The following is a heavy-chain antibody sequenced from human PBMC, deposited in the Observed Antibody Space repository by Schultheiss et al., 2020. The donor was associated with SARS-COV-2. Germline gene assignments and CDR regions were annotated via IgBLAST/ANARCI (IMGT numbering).Heavy chain of an antibody. CDR2: ISSTGGST. J-gene: IGHJ4*02. V-gene: IGHV3-23*01. CDR3: ARQIAVAAHAKPIEPFDY. Sequence: GGSLRLSCAASGFTFSSYWMSWVRQAPGKGLEWVSFISSTGGSTYYADSVKGRFTISRDNSKNTLYLQMNSLRAEDTAVYYCARQIAVAAHAKPIEPFDYWGQGTLVTVSS. D-gene: IGHD6-19*01. CDR1: GFTFSSYW.